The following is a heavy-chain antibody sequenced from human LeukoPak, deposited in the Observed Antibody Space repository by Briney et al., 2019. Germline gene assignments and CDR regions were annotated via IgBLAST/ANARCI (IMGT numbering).Heavy chain of an antibody. CDR1: GFTFSTYW. CDR3: ARSGRGDY. J-gene: IGHJ4*02. V-gene: IGHV3-7*01. Sequence: GGSVTLSCAASGFTFSTYWMGWVRQAPGKGLEWVANINQDGSAKNYVDSMKGRFTISRDNAKNSVYLEMNSLRVEDTAVYYCARSGRGDYWGQETLVTVSS. D-gene: IGHD6-25*01. CDR2: INQDGSAK.